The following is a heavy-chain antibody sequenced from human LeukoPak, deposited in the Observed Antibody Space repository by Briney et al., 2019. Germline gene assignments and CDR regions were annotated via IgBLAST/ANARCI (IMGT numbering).Heavy chain of an antibody. D-gene: IGHD2/OR15-2a*01. V-gene: IGHV4-39*07. CDR1: GGSISSSSYY. Sequence: PSETLSLTCTVSGGSISSSSYYWGWLRQPPGKGLQWIGSINYSGTTYYNPSLKSRVTISVDTSKNQFSLKLSSVTAADTAVYYCARAVRFWFDPWGQGTLVTVSS. CDR2: INYSGTT. CDR3: ARAVRFWFDP. J-gene: IGHJ5*02.